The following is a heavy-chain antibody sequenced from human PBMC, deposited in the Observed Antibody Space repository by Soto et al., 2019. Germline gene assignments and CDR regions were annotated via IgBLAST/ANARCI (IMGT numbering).Heavy chain of an antibody. Sequence: PSETLSLTCTVSGGSISSGGYYWSWIRQHPGKGLEWIGYIYYSGSTYYNPSLKSRVTISVDTSKNQFSLKLSSVTAADTAVYYCARVMCPTLKSYYYYYMDVWGKGTTVNVSS. CDR1: GGSISSGGYY. V-gene: IGHV4-31*03. J-gene: IGHJ6*03. CDR2: IYYSGST. D-gene: IGHD3-10*02. CDR3: ARVMCPTLKSYYYYYMDV.